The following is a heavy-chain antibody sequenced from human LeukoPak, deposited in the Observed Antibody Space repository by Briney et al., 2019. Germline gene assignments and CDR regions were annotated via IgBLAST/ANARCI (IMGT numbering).Heavy chain of an antibody. J-gene: IGHJ4*02. CDR3: ARELVGSSWYISFFDY. CDR2: VYYSGST. V-gene: IGHV4-39*07. CDR1: GGSISSYY. Sequence: PSETLSLTCTVSGGSISSYYWGWIRQPPGKGLEWIGSVYYSGSTYYNPSLKSRVTISVDTSKNQFSLKLSSVTAADTAVYYCARELVGSSWYISFFDYWGQGTLVTVSS. D-gene: IGHD6-13*01.